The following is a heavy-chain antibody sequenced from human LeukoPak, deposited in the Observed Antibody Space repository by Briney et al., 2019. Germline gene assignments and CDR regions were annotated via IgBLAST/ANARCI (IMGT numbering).Heavy chain of an antibody. D-gene: IGHD2-2*01. CDR2: INHSGST. CDR1: GGSFSGYY. J-gene: IGHJ4*02. V-gene: IGHV4-34*01. CDR3: ARGRAPRVPQDIVVVPAAMELNY. Sequence: SETLSLTCAVYGGSFSGYYRSWIRQPPGKGLEWIGEINHSGSTNYNPSLKSRVTISVDTSKNQFSLKLSSVTAADTAVYYCARGRAPRVPQDIVVVPAAMELNYWGQGTLVTVSS.